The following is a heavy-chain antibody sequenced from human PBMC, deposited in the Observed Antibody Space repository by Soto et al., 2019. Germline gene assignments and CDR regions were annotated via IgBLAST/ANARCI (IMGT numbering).Heavy chain of an antibody. J-gene: IGHJ6*02. CDR2: IYYSGST. V-gene: IGHV4-59*01. CDR1: GGSISSYY. D-gene: IGHD4-17*01. CDR3: ARDGRRLRWYYYYGMDV. Sequence: QVQLQESGPGLVKPSETLSLTCTVSGGSISSYYWSWIRQPPGKGLEWIGYIYYSGSTNYNPSLKSRVTISVDTSKHQFSLKLSSVTAADTAVYYCARDGRRLRWYYYYGMDVWGQGTTVTVSS.